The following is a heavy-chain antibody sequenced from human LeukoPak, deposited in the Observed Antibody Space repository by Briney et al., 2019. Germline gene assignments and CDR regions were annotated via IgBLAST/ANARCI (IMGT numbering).Heavy chain of an antibody. CDR3: ARPLIAAAERGNY. CDR2: IKQDGSEK. D-gene: IGHD6-13*01. Sequence: GGSLRLSCAGSGFNFGSYNLHWVRQAPGKGLEWVANIKQDGSEKYYVDSVKGRFTISRDNAKNSLYLQMNSLRAEDTAVYYCARPLIAAAERGNYWGQGTLVTVSS. CDR1: GFNFGSYN. J-gene: IGHJ4*02. V-gene: IGHV3-7*01.